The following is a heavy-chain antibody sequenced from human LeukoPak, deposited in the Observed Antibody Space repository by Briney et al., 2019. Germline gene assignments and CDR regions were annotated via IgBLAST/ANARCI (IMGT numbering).Heavy chain of an antibody. V-gene: IGHV3-7*01. Sequence: PGGSLRLSCAASGFTFSAYWMTWVRQAPGKGLEWVANIRQDGDTKYYVDSVKGRFTISRDNSKNTLYPQMNSLRAEDTAVYHCAKDLNPREAGATIDYWGQGTLVAVSS. CDR2: IRQDGDTK. J-gene: IGHJ4*02. CDR3: AKDLNPREAGATIDY. CDR1: GFTFSAYW. D-gene: IGHD1-26*01.